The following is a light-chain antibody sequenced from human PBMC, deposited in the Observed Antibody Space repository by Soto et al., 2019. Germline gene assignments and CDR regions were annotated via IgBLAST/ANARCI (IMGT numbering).Light chain of an antibody. Sequence: EIVLTQSPGTLSLSPGERATLSCRASQSVSSGYLAWYQQKPGQAPRLLIYGASTRATGIPDRFSGSGSGTDFTLTISRLEPEDFAVYYCQQYSSSPSITSGQGTRLEIK. CDR1: QSVSSGY. CDR3: QQYSSSPSIT. CDR2: GAS. V-gene: IGKV3-20*01. J-gene: IGKJ5*01.